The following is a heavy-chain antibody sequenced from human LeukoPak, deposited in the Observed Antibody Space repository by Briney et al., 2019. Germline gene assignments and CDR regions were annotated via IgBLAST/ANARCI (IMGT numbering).Heavy chain of an antibody. D-gene: IGHD5-18*01. CDR2: IYTSGST. CDR1: GGSISSYY. Sequence: SETLSLTCTVSGGSISSYYWSWIRQPAGKGLEWIGRIYTSGSTNYNPSLKSRVTMSLETSKNQFSLKLSSVTAADTAVYYCAKHFLVDSALDYWGQGTLVTVSS. V-gene: IGHV4-4*07. CDR3: AKHFLVDSALDY. J-gene: IGHJ4*02.